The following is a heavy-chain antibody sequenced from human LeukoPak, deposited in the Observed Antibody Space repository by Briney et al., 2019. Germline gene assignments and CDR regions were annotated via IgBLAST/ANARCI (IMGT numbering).Heavy chain of an antibody. CDR3: ARDPGIAIINIPFDY. Sequence: ASVKVSCKASGYTFTSYYMHWVRQAPGHGLEWMGIINPSGGSTSYAQKFQGRVTMTRDTSTSTVYMELSSLRSEDTAVYYCARDPGIAIINIPFDYWGQGTLVTVSS. CDR2: INPSGGST. J-gene: IGHJ4*02. D-gene: IGHD6-13*01. V-gene: IGHV1-46*01. CDR1: GYTFTSYY.